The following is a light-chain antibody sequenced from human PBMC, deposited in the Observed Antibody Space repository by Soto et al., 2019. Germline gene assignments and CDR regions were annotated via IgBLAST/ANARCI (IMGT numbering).Light chain of an antibody. J-gene: IGKJ3*01. CDR2: AAS. Sequence: DIQMTQFPSSLSASVGDRVTITCRASQDISNYLAWYQQRPGEVPKLLIYAASTLQPGVPSRFSGSGSGTDFTLTISSLLPEDAATYYCQNLANAAFTFGPGTKVDIK. CDR3: QNLANAAFT. V-gene: IGKV1-27*01. CDR1: QDISNY.